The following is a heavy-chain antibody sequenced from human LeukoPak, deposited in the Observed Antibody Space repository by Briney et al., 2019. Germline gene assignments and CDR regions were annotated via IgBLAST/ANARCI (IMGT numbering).Heavy chain of an antibody. CDR1: GCSISSGSFY. CDR3: AREVKTPQIKSEGCDS. V-gene: IGHV4-61*02. Sequence: PSQTLSLTCIVSGCSISSGSFYWSWLAQPAGKGLEGSWRLYSSGSTHNNPSLNSRVTISVDTSKTDLSVMVMSVRAADGAVLCWAREVKTPQIKSEGCDSWGKGALVTVSS. J-gene: IGHJ5*01. CDR2: LYSSGST.